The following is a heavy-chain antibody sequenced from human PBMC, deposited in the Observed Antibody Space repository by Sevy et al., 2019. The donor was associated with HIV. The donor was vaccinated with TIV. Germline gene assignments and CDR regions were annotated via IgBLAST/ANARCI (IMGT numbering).Heavy chain of an antibody. J-gene: IGHJ6*03. CDR1: GGSISSYY. Sequence: SETLSLTCTVSGGSISSYYWSWIRQPPGKGLEWIGYIYDSGSTNYNPTLKSRVTISVDTSKNQFSLKLSSVTAADTAGYYWARGYVVVPALYYYYYMDVWGKGATVTVSS. CDR2: IYDSGST. CDR3: ARGYVVVPALYYYYYMDV. V-gene: IGHV4-59*01. D-gene: IGHD2-2*01.